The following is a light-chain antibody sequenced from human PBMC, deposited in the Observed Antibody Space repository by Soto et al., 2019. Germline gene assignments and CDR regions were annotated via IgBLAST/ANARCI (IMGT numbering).Light chain of an antibody. Sequence: QSALTQPASVSGSLGQSITISCTGTSSDVGSYTLVSWFQQHPGTAPKLMIYEGTKRPSGISNRLSGSKSGNTASLTISGLQAEDGADYYCCSYTGSATFPWVFGGGTKLTVL. CDR1: SSDVGSYTL. CDR3: CSYTGSATFPWV. CDR2: EGT. V-gene: IGLV2-23*03. J-gene: IGLJ3*02.